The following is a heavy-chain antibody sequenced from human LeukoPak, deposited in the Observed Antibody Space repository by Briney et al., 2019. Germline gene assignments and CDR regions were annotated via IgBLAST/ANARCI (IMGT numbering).Heavy chain of an antibody. Sequence: GGSLRLSCEASGFTFSSYNMNWVRQAPGKGLEWVSSITSSSSYIYYADSMKGRFTISRDNAKNSLYLQMNSLRAEDTAVYYCARSHIAAAGTVDYWGQGTLVTVSS. CDR3: ARSHIAAAGTVDY. J-gene: IGHJ4*02. CDR2: ITSSSSYI. V-gene: IGHV3-21*01. D-gene: IGHD6-13*01. CDR1: GFTFSSYN.